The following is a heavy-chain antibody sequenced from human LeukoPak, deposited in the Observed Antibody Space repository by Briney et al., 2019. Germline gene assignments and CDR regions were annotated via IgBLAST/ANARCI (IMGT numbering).Heavy chain of an antibody. CDR1: GGSISSYY. J-gene: IGHJ6*02. CDR2: IYYSGST. D-gene: IGHD6-6*01. Sequence: SETLSLTCTVSGGSISSYYWSWIRQPPGKGLEWIGYIYYSGSTNYNPSLKSRVTISVDTSRNQFSLKLSSVTAADTAVYYCARDSLVPARRTYYYYGMDVWGQGTTVTVSS. V-gene: IGHV4-59*01. CDR3: ARDSLVPARRTYYYYGMDV.